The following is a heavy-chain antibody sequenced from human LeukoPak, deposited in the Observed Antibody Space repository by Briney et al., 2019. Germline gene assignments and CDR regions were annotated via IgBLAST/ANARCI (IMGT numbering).Heavy chain of an antibody. D-gene: IGHD3-22*01. V-gene: IGHV3-23*01. CDR1: GFTFSSYA. CDR2: ISGSGGST. Sequence: GGSLRLSCAASGFTFSSYAMSWVRQAPGKGLEWVSAISGSGGSTYYADSVKGRFTISRDNSKNTLYLQINSLRAEDTAVYYCAKAGGWIVVAGFDYWGQGTLVTVSS. J-gene: IGHJ4*02. CDR3: AKAGGWIVVAGFDY.